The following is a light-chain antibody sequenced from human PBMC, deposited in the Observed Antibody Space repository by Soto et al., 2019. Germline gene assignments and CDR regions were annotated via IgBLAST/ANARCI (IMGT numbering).Light chain of an antibody. Sequence: QSALTQAASVSGSPGQSIPISCTGTSSDVGGYNYVSWYQHHPGKAPKLMIFDVSNRPSGVSNRFSGSKSGNTASLTISGLQPEDEADYYCSSYTTSNTRQIVFGTGTKVTVL. CDR2: DVS. V-gene: IGLV2-14*03. CDR3: SSYTTSNTRQIV. CDR1: SSDVGGYNY. J-gene: IGLJ1*01.